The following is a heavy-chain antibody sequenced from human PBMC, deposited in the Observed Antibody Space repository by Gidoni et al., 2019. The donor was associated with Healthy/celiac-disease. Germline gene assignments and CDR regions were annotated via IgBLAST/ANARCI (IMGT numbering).Heavy chain of an antibody. CDR1: GVTFSSYA. V-gene: IGHV1-69*01. J-gene: IGHJ4*02. CDR2: IIPIFGTA. Sequence: QVQLVQSGAEVKKPGSSVKVSCKASGVTFSSYALSWVRQAPGQGLEWMGGIIPIFGTANYAQKFQGRVTITADESTSTAYMELSSLRSEDTAVYYCARSDYGGNSLPPGDYWGQGTLVTVSS. CDR3: ARSDYGGNSLPPGDY. D-gene: IGHD4-17*01.